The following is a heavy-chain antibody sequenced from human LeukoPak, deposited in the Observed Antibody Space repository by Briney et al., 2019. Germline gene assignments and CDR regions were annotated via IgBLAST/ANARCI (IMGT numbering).Heavy chain of an antibody. CDR3: ARDDYYDSSGYYTNWFDP. J-gene: IGHJ5*02. CDR2: IKQDGSEK. Sequence: PGGSLRLSCAASGYTFSSYWMSWVRQAPGKGLEWVANIKQDGSEKYYVDSVKGRFTISRDNAKNSLYPQMNSLRAEDTAVYYCARDDYYDSSGYYTNWFDPWGQGTLVTVSS. V-gene: IGHV3-7*01. CDR1: GYTFSSYW. D-gene: IGHD3-22*01.